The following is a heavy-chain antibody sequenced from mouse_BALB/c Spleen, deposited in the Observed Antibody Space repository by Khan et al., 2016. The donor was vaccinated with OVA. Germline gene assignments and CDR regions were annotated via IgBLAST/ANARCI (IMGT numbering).Heavy chain of an antibody. Sequence: VQLQQSGPELVKPGASVKISCKTSGFSFTDYMMLWVKQSHGKSLEWIGSINPYYGSTTYNLKFKDKATLTVDKSSNTAYMQLNSLTSEDSAVYYCARSGLLQGLFGYWGQGTLVTVSA. CDR1: GFSFTDYM. D-gene: IGHD2-12*01. CDR2: INPYYGST. J-gene: IGHJ3*01. CDR3: ARSGLLQGLFGY. V-gene: IGHV1-39*01.